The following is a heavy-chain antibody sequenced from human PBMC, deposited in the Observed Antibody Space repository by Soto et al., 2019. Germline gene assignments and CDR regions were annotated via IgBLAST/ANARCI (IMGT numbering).Heavy chain of an antibody. J-gene: IGHJ6*02. V-gene: IGHV4-39*01. Sequence: QLQLQESGPGLVKPSETLSLTCTVSGCSISISSYYLGWILQPPGKGLEWIGSIYYSGSTYYNPSLKSRVTISVDTSKNQFSLKLSSVTAADTAVYYCARGWVVPAAMPFQYYYYGMDVWGQGTTVTVSS. CDR2: IYYSGST. CDR3: ARGWVVPAAMPFQYYYYGMDV. CDR1: GCSISISSYY. D-gene: IGHD2-2*01.